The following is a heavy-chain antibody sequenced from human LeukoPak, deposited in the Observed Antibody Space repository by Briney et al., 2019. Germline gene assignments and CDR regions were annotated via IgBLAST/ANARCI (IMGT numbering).Heavy chain of an antibody. J-gene: IGHJ4*02. D-gene: IGHD3-22*01. Sequence: GGSLRLSCAASGFTFSSYGMHWVRQAPGKGMEWVAVVWYDGSNQNYADSVKGRFTISRDNSKNTLYLQMNSLRAEDTAVYYRARGSRYDSSHAAYYWGQGTLVTVSS. CDR3: ARGSRYDSSHAAYY. CDR2: VWYDGSNQ. CDR1: GFTFSSYG. V-gene: IGHV3-33*01.